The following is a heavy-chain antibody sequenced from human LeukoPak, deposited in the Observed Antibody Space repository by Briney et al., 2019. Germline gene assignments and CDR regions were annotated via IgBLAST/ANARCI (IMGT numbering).Heavy chain of an antibody. J-gene: IGHJ6*03. D-gene: IGHD4-11*01. CDR2: IKQDGSEK. Sequence: GGSLRLSCAASGFTFSSYWMSWVRQAPGKGLEWVANIKQDGSEKYYVDSVKGRFTISRDNAKNSLYLQMNSLRAEDTAVYYCARAFSNYDYYYYMDVWGKGTTVTVSS. CDR1: GFTFSSYW. V-gene: IGHV3-7*01. CDR3: ARAFSNYDYYYYMDV.